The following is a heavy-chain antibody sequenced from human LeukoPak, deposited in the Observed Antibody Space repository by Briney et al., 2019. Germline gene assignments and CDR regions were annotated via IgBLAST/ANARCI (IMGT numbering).Heavy chain of an antibody. CDR2: IRGSGGGT. V-gene: IGHV3-23*01. D-gene: IGHD4-17*01. CDR3: ARDPNGDYVGAFDI. Sequence: GGSLRLSCAASGFTFSSYWMSWVRQAPGKGPEWVSAIRGSGGGTEYADSVKGRFTISRDNCKNTLYLQMNSLRAEDTAVYYCARDPNGDYVGAFDILGQGTMVTVSS. J-gene: IGHJ3*02. CDR1: GFTFSSYW.